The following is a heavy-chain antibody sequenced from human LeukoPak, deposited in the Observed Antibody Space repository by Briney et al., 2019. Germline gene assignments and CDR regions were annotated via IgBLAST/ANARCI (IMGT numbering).Heavy chain of an antibody. CDR1: GYTFTDYG. V-gene: IGHV1-18*01. J-gene: IGHJ4*02. D-gene: IGHD3-10*01. Sequence: ASVKVSCKASGYTFTDYGIAWVRQVPGQGLEWMGWISTYNDITKYAEKVEDRVTMTTDTSTSTVYMELRSLRSDDTAIYYCARGAFYYGSGSYGGDYFDDWGQGTLVTVSS. CDR3: ARGAFYYGSGSYGGDYFDD. CDR2: ISTYNDIT.